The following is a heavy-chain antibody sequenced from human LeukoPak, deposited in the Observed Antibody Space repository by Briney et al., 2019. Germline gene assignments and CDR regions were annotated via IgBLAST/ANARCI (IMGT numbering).Heavy chain of an antibody. CDR1: GFTFDDYG. CDR3: AKGGSSGYYYGFDY. V-gene: IGHV3-20*04. D-gene: IGHD3-22*01. CDR2: INWNGGST. J-gene: IGHJ4*02. Sequence: GGSLRLSCAASGFTFDDYGMSWVRQAPGKGLEWVSGINWNGGSTGYADSVKGRFTISRDNAKNSLYLQMNSLRAEDTAVYYCAKGGSSGYYYGFDYWGQGTLVTVSS.